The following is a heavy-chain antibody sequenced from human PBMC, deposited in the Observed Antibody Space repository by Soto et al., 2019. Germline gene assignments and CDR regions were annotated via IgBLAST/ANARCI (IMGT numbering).Heavy chain of an antibody. Sequence: GGSLRLSCAASGFTFSSYSMNWVRQAPGKGLEWVSVIYSGGSTYYADSVKGRFTISRDNSKNTLYLQMNSLRAEDTAVYYCARDSAEYSSHLWYYYYGMDVWGQGTTVTVSS. CDR3: ARDSAEYSSHLWYYYYGMDV. CDR2: IYSGGST. D-gene: IGHD6-6*01. J-gene: IGHJ6*02. CDR1: GFTFSSYS. V-gene: IGHV3-66*01.